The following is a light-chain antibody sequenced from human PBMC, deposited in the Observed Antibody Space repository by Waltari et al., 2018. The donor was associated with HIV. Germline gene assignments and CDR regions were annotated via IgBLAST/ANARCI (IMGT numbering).Light chain of an antibody. CDR1: HSVFYRPNNKNY. CDR3: QQYLSPPPT. J-gene: IGKJ1*01. V-gene: IGKV4-1*01. Sequence: DVVMTQSPDSLAVSLGERATINCKSTHSVFYRPNNKNYIAWYQQRPGQAPKLLISWASARESGVSDRFSGSGSGTNFTLTITSLKTEDVAIYFCQQYLSPPPTFGQGTKVQSK. CDR2: WAS.